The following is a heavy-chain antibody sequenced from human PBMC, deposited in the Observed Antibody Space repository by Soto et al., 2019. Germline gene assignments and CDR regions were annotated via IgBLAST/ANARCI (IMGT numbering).Heavy chain of an antibody. Sequence: GESLKISCKGSGYSFTSYWIGWVRQMPGKGLEWMGIIYPGDSDTRYSPSFQGQVTISADKSISTAYLQWSSLKASDTAMYYCARMGDCRSTSCYYYYYYYMDVWGKGTTVTSP. V-gene: IGHV5-51*01. CDR1: GYSFTSYW. D-gene: IGHD2-2*01. J-gene: IGHJ6*03. CDR3: ARMGDCRSTSCYYYYYYYMDV. CDR2: IYPGDSDT.